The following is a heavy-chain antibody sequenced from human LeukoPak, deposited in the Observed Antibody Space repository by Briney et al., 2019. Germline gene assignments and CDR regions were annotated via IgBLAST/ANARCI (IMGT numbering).Heavy chain of an antibody. Sequence: GGSLRLSCAASGFTFSSYAMHWVRQAPGKGLEWVAVISYDGSNKYYADSVKGRFTISRDNSKNTLYLQMNSLRAKDTAVYYCARDRYYGSGSYEYYYYGMDVWGQGTTVTVSS. V-gene: IGHV3-30-3*01. D-gene: IGHD3-10*01. CDR3: ARDRYYGSGSYEYYYYGMDV. CDR1: GFTFSSYA. CDR2: ISYDGSNK. J-gene: IGHJ6*02.